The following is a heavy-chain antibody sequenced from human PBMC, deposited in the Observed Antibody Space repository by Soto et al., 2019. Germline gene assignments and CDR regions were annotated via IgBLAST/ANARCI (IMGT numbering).Heavy chain of an antibody. CDR1: GGSISSYY. D-gene: IGHD3-22*01. V-gene: IGHV4-59*12. J-gene: IGHJ5*02. CDR3: ARERYYDSSGYTNWFDP. Sequence: SETLSLTCTVSGGSISSYYWSWIRQPPGKGLEWIGYIYYSGSTNYNPSLKSRVTISVDTSKNQFSLKLSSVTAADTAVYYCARERYYDSSGYTNWFDPWGQGTLVTVSS. CDR2: IYYSGST.